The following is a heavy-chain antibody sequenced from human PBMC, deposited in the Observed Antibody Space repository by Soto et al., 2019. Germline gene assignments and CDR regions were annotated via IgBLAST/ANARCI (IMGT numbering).Heavy chain of an antibody. CDR1: GGSISSGGYY. CDR3: ARGGRRSPGMDV. V-gene: IGHV4-31*03. J-gene: IGHJ6*02. CDR2: IYYSGST. Sequence: QVQLQESGPGLVKPSQTLSLTCTVSGGSISSGGYYWSWIRQHPGKGLEWIGYIYYSGSTYYNPSLKSRVTLSVDTSKTQFSLKLSSVTAADTAVYYCARGGRRSPGMDVWGQGTTVTVSS.